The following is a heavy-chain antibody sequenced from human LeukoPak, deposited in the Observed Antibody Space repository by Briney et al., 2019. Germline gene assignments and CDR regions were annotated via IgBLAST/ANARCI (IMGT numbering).Heavy chain of an antibody. V-gene: IGHV3-9*01. D-gene: IGHD3-10*01. CDR3: AKDMVPMVRGVTIDY. J-gene: IGHJ4*02. CDR2: ISWNRGSI. Sequence: GRSLRLSCAASGFTFDDYAMHWVRQAPGKGLEWVSGISWNRGSIGYADSVKGRFTISRDNAKNSLYLQMNSLRAEDTALYYCAKDMVPMVRGVTIDYWGQGTLVTVSS. CDR1: GFTFDDYA.